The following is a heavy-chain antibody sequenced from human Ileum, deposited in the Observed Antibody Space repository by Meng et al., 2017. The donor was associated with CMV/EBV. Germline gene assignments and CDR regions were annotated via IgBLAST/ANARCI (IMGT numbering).Heavy chain of an antibody. CDR1: GASISSADYY. D-gene: IGHD5-18*01. Sequence: QVQLQEAVPGLVKPSRTLSLTCTVSGASISSADYYWGWIRQPPGRGLEWIGYIYYSGDTYYSPSLKSRLAISLDSSRSQFSLTLDSVTAADTAVYYCARVRYSFGHGGDWGQGTLVTVSS. V-gene: IGHV4-30-4*08. CDR3: ARVRYSFGHGGD. J-gene: IGHJ4*02. CDR2: IYYSGDT.